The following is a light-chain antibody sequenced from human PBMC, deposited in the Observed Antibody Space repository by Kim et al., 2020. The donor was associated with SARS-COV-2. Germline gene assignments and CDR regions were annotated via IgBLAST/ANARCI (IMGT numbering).Light chain of an antibody. Sequence: SSELTQDPAVSVALGQTVRITCQGDSLRSYYASWYQQKPGQAPLLVIYGKNNRPSGTPDRFSGSSSGNTASLTITGAQAEDEAGYYCNSRDSNTNVVFGGGTKLTVL. J-gene: IGLJ2*01. CDR2: GKN. V-gene: IGLV3-19*01. CDR1: SLRSYY. CDR3: NSRDSNTNVV.